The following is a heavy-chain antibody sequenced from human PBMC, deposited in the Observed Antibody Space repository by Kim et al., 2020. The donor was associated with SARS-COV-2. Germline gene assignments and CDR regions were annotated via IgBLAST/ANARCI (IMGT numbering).Heavy chain of an antibody. CDR2: IYYSGST. CDR3: AIGYSSSSLPETDYYYYYGMDV. D-gene: IGHD6-13*01. CDR1: GGSISSGGYY. V-gene: IGHV4-31*03. J-gene: IGHJ6*02. Sequence: SETLSLTCTVSGGSISSGGYYWSWIRQHPGKGLEWIGYIYYSGSTYYNPSLKSRVTISVDTSKNQFSLKLSSVTAADTAVYYCAIGYSSSSLPETDYYYYYGMDVWGQGTTVTVSS.